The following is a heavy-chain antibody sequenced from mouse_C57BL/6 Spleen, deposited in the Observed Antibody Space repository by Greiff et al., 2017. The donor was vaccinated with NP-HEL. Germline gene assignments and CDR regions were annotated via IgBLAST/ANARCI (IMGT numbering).Heavy chain of an antibody. CDR2: ISSGGSYT. D-gene: IGHD1-1*01. J-gene: IGHJ2*01. CDR1: GFTFSSYG. Sequence: EVQLVESGGDLVKPGGSLKLSCAASGFTFSSYGMSWVRQTPDKRLEWVATISSGGSYTYYPDSVKGRFTISRDNAKNTLYLQMSSLKSEDTAMYYCARYGSPYFDYWGQGTTLTVSS. CDR3: ARYGSPYFDY. V-gene: IGHV5-6*01.